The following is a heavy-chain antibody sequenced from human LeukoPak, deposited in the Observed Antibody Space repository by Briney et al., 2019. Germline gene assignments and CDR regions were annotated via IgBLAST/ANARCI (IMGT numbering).Heavy chain of an antibody. J-gene: IGHJ3*02. Sequence: GGSLRLSCAASGFTFSSYPMTWVRQAPGKGLEWVSGISWNSGSIGYADSVKGRFTISRDNAKNSLYLQMNSLRAEDTALYYCAKAYSSGWHSAFDIWGQGTMVTVSS. CDR3: AKAYSSGWHSAFDI. D-gene: IGHD6-19*01. V-gene: IGHV3-9*01. CDR1: GFTFSSYP. CDR2: ISWNSGSI.